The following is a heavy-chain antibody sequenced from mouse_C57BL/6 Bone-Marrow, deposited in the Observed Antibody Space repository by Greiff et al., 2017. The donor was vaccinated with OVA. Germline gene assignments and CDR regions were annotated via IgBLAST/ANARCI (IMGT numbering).Heavy chain of an antibody. J-gene: IGHJ3*01. CDR3: TSLYGILFAY. CDR1: GFTFSSYA. CDR2: ISSGGDYT. Sequence: EVQRVESGEGLVKPGGSLKLSCAASGFTFSSYAMSWVRQTPEKRLEWVAYISSGGDYTYYADTVKGRFTISRDNARNTLYLQMSSLKSEDTAMYYCTSLYGILFAYWGQGTLVTVSA. V-gene: IGHV5-9-1*02. D-gene: IGHD2-1*01.